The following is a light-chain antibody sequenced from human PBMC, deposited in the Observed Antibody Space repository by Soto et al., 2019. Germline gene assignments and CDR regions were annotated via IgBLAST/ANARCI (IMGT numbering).Light chain of an antibody. Sequence: EILLTQSPGTLSVSPGARATLSWMASQSVSNSYLAWCQQKPGQAPRLLMYGASNRATGIPDRFSGSGSETDFTLTISTLEPEDFAVYYCKQYGTTPITFGQGTRLEIK. V-gene: IGKV3-20*01. CDR3: KQYGTTPIT. CDR1: QSVSNSY. CDR2: GAS. J-gene: IGKJ5*01.